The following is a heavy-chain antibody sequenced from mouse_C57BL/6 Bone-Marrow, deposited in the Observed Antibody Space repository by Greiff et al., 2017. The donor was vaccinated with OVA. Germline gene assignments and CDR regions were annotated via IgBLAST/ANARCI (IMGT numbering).Heavy chain of an antibody. CDR3: ARDHYYGSSYWYFDV. CDR1: GFTFTDYY. CDR2: VYPYNGGT. J-gene: IGHJ1*03. Sequence: VQLQQSGPVLVKPGPSVKISCKASGFTFTDYYMHWVQQSHGKSLEWIGLVYPYNGGTSYNQKFKGKATLTVDPSSSTAYMELNSLTSEDSAVYYCARDHYYGSSYWYFDVWGTGTTVTVSS. D-gene: IGHD1-1*01. V-gene: IGHV1-36*01.